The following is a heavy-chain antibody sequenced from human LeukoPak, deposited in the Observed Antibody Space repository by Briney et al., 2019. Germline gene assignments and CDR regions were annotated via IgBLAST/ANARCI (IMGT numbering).Heavy chain of an antibody. Sequence: SETLSLTCTVSGGSISSYYWSWIRQPAGKGLEWIGRIYTSGSTNYNPSLKSRVTMSVDTSKNQFSRKLSSVTAADTAVYYCARESSGYYYDPYDAFDIWGQGTMVTVSS. D-gene: IGHD3-22*01. CDR1: GGSISSYY. CDR2: IYTSGST. J-gene: IGHJ3*02. CDR3: ARESSGYYYDPYDAFDI. V-gene: IGHV4-4*07.